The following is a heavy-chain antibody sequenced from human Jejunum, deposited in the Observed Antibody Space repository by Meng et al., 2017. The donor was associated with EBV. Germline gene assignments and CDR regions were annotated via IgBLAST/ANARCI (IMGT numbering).Heavy chain of an antibody. D-gene: IGHD6-13*01. CDR1: RYTLTNYA. Sequence: QLVQLGAEVKKPGASVKVYCKASRYTLTNYAMHWERQAPGQRLEWMGWISAGNGITKYSQKFQGRVTVTRDTSTAYMELSRLRSEDTAVYYCARGSSWYRGDYWGQGTLVTVSS. CDR2: ISAGNGIT. V-gene: IGHV1-3*01. J-gene: IGHJ4*02. CDR3: ARGSSWYRGDY.